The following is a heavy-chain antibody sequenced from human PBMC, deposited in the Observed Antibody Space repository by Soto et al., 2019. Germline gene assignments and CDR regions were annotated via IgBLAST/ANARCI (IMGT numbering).Heavy chain of an antibody. D-gene: IGHD3-3*01. Sequence: EVQLLESGGGLVQPGGSLRLSCAASGFTFRSYAMSWVRQAPGKGLEWVSAISGSGGSTYYADSVKGRFTISRDNSKNTLYLQMNSLRAEDTAVYDCAMPGIKILGVVTKYYYYGMDVWGQGTTVTVSS. CDR3: AMPGIKILGVVTKYYYYGMDV. CDR1: GFTFRSYA. V-gene: IGHV3-23*01. J-gene: IGHJ6*02. CDR2: ISGSGGST.